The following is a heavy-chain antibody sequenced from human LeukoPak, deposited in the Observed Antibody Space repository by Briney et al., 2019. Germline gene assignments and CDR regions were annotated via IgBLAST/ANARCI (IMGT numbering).Heavy chain of an antibody. V-gene: IGHV4-34*01. CDR3: ARGLGALY. J-gene: IGHJ4*02. CDR1: GGSFSGYY. CDR2: INHSGST. D-gene: IGHD3-10*01. Sequence: SETLSLTCAVYGGSFSGYYWSWIRQPPGKGLEWIGEINHSGSTNYNPSLKSRVTISVDTSKNQFSLKLSSVTAADTAVYYCARGLGALYWGQGTLVTVSS.